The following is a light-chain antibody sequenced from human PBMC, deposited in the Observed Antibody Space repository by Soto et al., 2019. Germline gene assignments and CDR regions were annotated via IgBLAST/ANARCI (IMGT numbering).Light chain of an antibody. CDR2: DVS. J-gene: IGLJ3*02. CDR3: CSYAGSYTLGWV. V-gene: IGLV2-11*01. CDR1: SSDVGGYNY. Sequence: QSALTQPRSESGSPGQSVTISCTGTSSDVGGYNYVSWYQQHPGKAPKLMIYDVSKRPSGVPDRFSGSKSGNTASLTISGLQAEDEADYYCCSYAGSYTLGWVFGGGSKLTVL.